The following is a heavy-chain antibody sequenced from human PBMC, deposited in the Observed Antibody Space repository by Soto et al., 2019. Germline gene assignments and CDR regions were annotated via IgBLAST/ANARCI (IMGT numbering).Heavy chain of an antibody. V-gene: IGHV1-69*01. CDR1: GGTFSSYA. J-gene: IGHJ4*02. CDR2: IIPIFGTA. Sequence: QVQLVQSGAEVKKPGSSVKVSCKASGGTFSSYAISWVRQAPGQGLEWMGGIIPIFGTANYAQQFQGRVTITADESTSTAYMELSSLRSEDTAVYYCAKQWDDFCSGYPEYFDYSGQGNLGTVSS. CDR3: AKQWDDFCSGYPEYFDY. D-gene: IGHD3-3*01.